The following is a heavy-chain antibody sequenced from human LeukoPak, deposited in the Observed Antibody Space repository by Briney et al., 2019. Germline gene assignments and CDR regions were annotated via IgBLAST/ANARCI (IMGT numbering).Heavy chain of an antibody. CDR3: ARQSDSDYYYYGMDV. D-gene: IGHD2-21*02. V-gene: IGHV4-39*01. Sequence: PSETLSLTCTVSGGSISSSSYYWGWIRQPPGKGLEWIGSIYYSGSTYYNPSLKSRVTISVDTSKSQFSLKLSSVTAADTAVYYCARQSDSDYYYYGMDVWGQGTTVTVSS. CDR2: IYYSGST. CDR1: GGSISSSSYY. J-gene: IGHJ6*02.